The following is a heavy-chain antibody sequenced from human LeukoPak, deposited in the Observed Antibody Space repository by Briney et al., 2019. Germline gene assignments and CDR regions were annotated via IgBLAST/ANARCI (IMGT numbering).Heavy chain of an antibody. CDR2: IYYSGST. Sequence: TLSLTCTVSGGSISSSSYYWSWIRQHPGKGLEWIGYIYYSGSTYYNPSLKSRVTISVDTSKNQFSLKLSSVTAADTAVYYCARESCSSTSCYFSVPDYWGQGTLVTVSS. V-gene: IGHV4-31*03. CDR1: GGSISSSSYY. D-gene: IGHD2-2*01. J-gene: IGHJ4*02. CDR3: ARESCSSTSCYFSVPDY.